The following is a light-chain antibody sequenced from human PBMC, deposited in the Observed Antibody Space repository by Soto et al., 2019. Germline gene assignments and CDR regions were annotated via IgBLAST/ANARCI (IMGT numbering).Light chain of an antibody. CDR2: DAS. CDR3: QQYNSYWRT. Sequence: DIQMTQSPSTLSASVGDRVTITCRASHTISNWLAWYQQKPGKAPKLLIYDASSLESGVPSRFSGSGSGTEFTLTISSLQPDDFATYYCQQYNSYWRTFGQGTKVDI. J-gene: IGKJ1*01. CDR1: HTISNW. V-gene: IGKV1-5*01.